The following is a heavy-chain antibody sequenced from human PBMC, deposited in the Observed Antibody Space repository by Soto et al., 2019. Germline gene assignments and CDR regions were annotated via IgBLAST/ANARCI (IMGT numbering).Heavy chain of an antibody. Sequence: QVQLVQSGAEVKKPGASVKVSCKASGYTFTSYGISWVRQAPGQGLEWMGWISAYNGNTNYAQKLQGRVTMTTDTSTSSAYMELRSLRSDDTAVYYCARDSSVVPAAHYYYYYGMDVWGQGNTVTVSS. CDR2: ISAYNGNT. CDR3: ARDSSVVPAAHYYYYYGMDV. V-gene: IGHV1-18*01. D-gene: IGHD2-2*01. CDR1: GYTFTSYG. J-gene: IGHJ6*02.